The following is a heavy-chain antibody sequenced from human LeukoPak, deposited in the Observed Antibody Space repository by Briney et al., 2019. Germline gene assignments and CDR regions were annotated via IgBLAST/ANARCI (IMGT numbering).Heavy chain of an antibody. CDR2: ISANNGKT. V-gene: IGHV1-18*01. J-gene: IGHJ4*02. CDR1: GYNFATYG. Sequence: GASVNVSCKASGYNFATYGFCWVRQAPGHGLEWMGWISANNGKTAYAQKFQGRVTLTTDTSTTTAYLELRTLRPDDTAVYYCAKVDGDRMDYWGQGTLVTVSS. CDR3: AKVDGDRMDY. D-gene: IGHD5-24*01.